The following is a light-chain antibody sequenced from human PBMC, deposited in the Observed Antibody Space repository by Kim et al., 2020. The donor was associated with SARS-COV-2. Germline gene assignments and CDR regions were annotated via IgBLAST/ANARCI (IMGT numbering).Light chain of an antibody. J-gene: IGLJ1*01. CDR3: AAWDDSLNGNV. V-gene: IGLV1-44*01. CDR1: SSNIGSNT. Sequence: GHRFTSSCSGSSSNIGSNTVNWYQQRPGTAPKLLIYSSNQRPSGVPDRFSGSKSGTSASLAISGLQSEDEADYYCAAWDDSLNGNVFGAGTKVTVL. CDR2: SSN.